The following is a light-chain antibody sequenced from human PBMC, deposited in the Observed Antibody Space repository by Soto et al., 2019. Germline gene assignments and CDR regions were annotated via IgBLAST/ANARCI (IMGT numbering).Light chain of an antibody. Sequence: QSALTQSASVSGSPGQSITISCTGTNSDVGGFDYVSWYQQHPDKAPKLMIYHVSNRPSGVSIRFSGSKSGNTASLTIFGLQAEDEADYYCSSYTTGDTLYVFGTGTKVTVL. CDR2: HVS. CDR3: SSYTTGDTLYV. J-gene: IGLJ1*01. V-gene: IGLV2-14*03. CDR1: NSDVGGFDY.